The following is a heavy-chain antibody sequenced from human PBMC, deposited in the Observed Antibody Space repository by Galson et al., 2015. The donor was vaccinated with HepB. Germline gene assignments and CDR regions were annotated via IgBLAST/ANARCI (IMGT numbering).Heavy chain of an antibody. CDR2: IRSKANSYAT. CDR1: GFTFSGSA. CDR3: RVFCSSTSCYSLGYYYMDV. V-gene: IGHV3-73*01. J-gene: IGHJ6*03. Sequence: SLRLSCAASGFTFSGSAMHWVRQASGKGLGWVGRIRSKANSYATAYAASVKGRFTISRDDSKNTAYLQMNSLKTEDTAVYYCRVFCSSTSCYSLGYYYMDVWGKGTTVTVSS. D-gene: IGHD2-2*01.